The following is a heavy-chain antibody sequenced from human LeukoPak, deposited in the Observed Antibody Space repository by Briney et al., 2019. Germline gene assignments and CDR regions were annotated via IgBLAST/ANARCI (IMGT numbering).Heavy chain of an antibody. D-gene: IGHD2-15*01. CDR3: ARLKSEWWHHDY. Sequence: PSETLSLTCTVSGGSLSSSSYYWGWIRQPPGKGLEWIGSIYYSGSTYYNPSLKSRVTVSVDTSKNQFSLKLSSVTAADTAVYYCARLKSEWWHHDYWGQGTLVTVSS. CDR1: GGSLSSSSYY. J-gene: IGHJ4*02. V-gene: IGHV4-39*01. CDR2: IYYSGST.